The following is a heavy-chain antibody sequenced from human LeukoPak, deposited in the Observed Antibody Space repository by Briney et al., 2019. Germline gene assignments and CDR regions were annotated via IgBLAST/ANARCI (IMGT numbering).Heavy chain of an antibody. Sequence: SETLSLTCTVSGGSISSSSYYWGWIRQPPGKGLEWIGSIYYSGSTYYNPSLKSRVTISVDTSKNRFSLKLSSVTAADTAVYYCARIVGGGDAFDIWGQGTMVTVSS. CDR1: GGSISSSSYY. D-gene: IGHD1-26*01. V-gene: IGHV4-39*01. CDR3: ARIVGGGDAFDI. J-gene: IGHJ3*02. CDR2: IYYSGST.